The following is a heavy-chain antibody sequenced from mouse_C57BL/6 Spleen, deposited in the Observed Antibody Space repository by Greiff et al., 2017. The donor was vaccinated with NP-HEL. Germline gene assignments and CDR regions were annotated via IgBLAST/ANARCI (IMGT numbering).Heavy chain of an antibody. D-gene: IGHD1-1*01. CDR1: GYSFTGYY. Sequence: VQLKRSGPELVKPGASVKISCKASGYSFTGYYMNWVKQSPEKSLEWIGEINPSTGGTTYNQKFKAKATLTVDKSSSTAYMQLKSLTSEDSAVYYCASYGSSPYYAMDYWGQRTSVTVSS. CDR2: INPSTGGT. J-gene: IGHJ4*01. V-gene: IGHV1-42*01. CDR3: ASYGSSPYYAMDY.